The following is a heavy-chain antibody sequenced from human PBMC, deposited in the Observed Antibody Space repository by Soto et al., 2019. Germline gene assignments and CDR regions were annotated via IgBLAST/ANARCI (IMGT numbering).Heavy chain of an antibody. D-gene: IGHD2-8*01. CDR3: AKDREDGVLDP. J-gene: IGHJ5*02. CDR1: GFTFSSYA. CDR2: ISGSGGST. V-gene: IGHV3-23*01. Sequence: PGGSLRLSCAASGFTFSSYAMSWVRQAPGKGLEWVSAISGSGGSTYYADSVKGRFTISRDNSKNSLYLQMNSLRTEDTALYYCAKDREDGVLDPWGQGTLVTVSS.